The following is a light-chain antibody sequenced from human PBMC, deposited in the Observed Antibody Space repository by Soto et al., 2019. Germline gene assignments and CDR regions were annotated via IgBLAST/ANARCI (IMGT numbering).Light chain of an antibody. V-gene: IGKV3-15*01. CDR3: QQYNNWPRAT. Sequence: EIVLTQSPGTLSLSPGERATLSCRASQSVGTYLAWYQQKPGQAPRLLIYGASSRATGFPARFSGSGSGTEFNLTISSLQSEDFGVYYCQQYNNWPRATFGGGTKVDIK. J-gene: IGKJ4*01. CDR2: GAS. CDR1: QSVGTY.